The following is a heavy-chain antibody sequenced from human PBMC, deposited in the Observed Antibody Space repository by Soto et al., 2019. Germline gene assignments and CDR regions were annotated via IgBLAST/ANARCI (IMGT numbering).Heavy chain of an antibody. D-gene: IGHD3-3*01. CDR1: GFTFSSYA. CDR3: ARPPGSDFWSVQNGGSLDY. Sequence: PVGSLRLSCAASGFTFSSYAMHWVRPAPGKGLEWVAVISYDGSNKYYADSVKGRFTISRDNSKNTLYLQMNSLRAEDTAVYYCARPPGSDFWSVQNGGSLDYWGQGTLVTVSS. V-gene: IGHV3-30-3*01. CDR2: ISYDGSNK. J-gene: IGHJ4*02.